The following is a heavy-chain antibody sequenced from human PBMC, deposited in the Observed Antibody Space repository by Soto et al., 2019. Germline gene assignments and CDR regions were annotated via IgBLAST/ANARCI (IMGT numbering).Heavy chain of an antibody. CDR3: ANLYPYVEYYFDY. V-gene: IGHV3-23*01. D-gene: IGHD2-8*01. J-gene: IGHJ4*02. CDR1: GFTFSSYA. CDR2: ISGSGGST. Sequence: PGGSLRLSCAASGFTFSSYAMSWVRQAPGKGLEWVSAISGSGGSTYYADSVKGRFTISRDNSKNTLYLQMNGLRAEDTAVYYCANLYPYVEYYFDYWGQGTLVTVSS.